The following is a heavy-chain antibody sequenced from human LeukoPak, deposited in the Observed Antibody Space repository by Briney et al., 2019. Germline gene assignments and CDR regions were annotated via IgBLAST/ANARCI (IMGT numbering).Heavy chain of an antibody. CDR3: ARGPTYYYDSSGYYFDY. CDR2: INHSGST. J-gene: IGHJ4*02. Sequence: SETLSLTCAVYGGSFIGYYWSWIRQPPGKGLEWIGEINHSGSTNYNPSLKSRVTISVDTSKNQFSLKLSSVTAADTAVYYCARGPTYYYDSSGYYFDYWGQGTLVTVSS. D-gene: IGHD3-22*01. CDR1: GGSFIGYY. V-gene: IGHV4-34*01.